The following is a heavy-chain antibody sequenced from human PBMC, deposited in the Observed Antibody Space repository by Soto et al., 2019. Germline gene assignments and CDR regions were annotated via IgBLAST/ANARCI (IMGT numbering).Heavy chain of an antibody. CDR3: ARDSYYYDSSCYYYLFDY. D-gene: IGHD3-22*01. J-gene: IGHJ4*02. CDR2: ISYDGSNK. CDR1: GFTFSSYA. V-gene: IGHV3-30-3*01. Sequence: QVQLVESGGGVVQPGRSLRLSCAASGFTFSSYAMHWVRQAPGKGLEWVAVISYDGSNKYYADSVKGRFTISRDNSKNTLYLQMNSLRAEDTAVYYCARDSYYYDSSCYYYLFDYWGQGTLVTVSS.